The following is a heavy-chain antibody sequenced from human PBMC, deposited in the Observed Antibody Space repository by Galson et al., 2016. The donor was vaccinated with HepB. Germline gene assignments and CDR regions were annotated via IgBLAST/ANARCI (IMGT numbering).Heavy chain of an antibody. Sequence: SLRLSCAASGFTFSDYAMSWVRQAPGKGLEWVGRIKRKTDAGTTDYAAPVKGRFTISRDDSKNTLYLQMNSLKTEDTAVYYCTATTMTTNNFDCWGQRTLVTVSS. CDR1: GFTFSDYA. CDR2: IKRKTDAGTT. V-gene: IGHV3-15*01. D-gene: IGHD4-17*01. CDR3: TATTMTTNNFDC. J-gene: IGHJ4*02.